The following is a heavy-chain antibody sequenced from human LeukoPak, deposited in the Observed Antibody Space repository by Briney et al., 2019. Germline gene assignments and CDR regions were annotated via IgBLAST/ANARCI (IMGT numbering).Heavy chain of an antibody. CDR1: GFTFSSYW. D-gene: IGHD3-10*01. J-gene: IGHJ2*01. V-gene: IGHV3-74*01. CDR2: INSDGSST. Sequence: GGSLRLSCAASGFTFSSYWLHWVRQAPGKGLVWVSRINSDGSSTSYADSVKGRFTISRDNAKNSLYLQMNSLRAEDTAVYYCARVLSPMVRGVNRGGWYFDLWGRGTLVTVSS. CDR3: ARVLSPMVRGVNRGGWYFDL.